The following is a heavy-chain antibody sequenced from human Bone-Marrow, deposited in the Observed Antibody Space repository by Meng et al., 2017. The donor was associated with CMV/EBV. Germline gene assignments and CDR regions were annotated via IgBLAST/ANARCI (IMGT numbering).Heavy chain of an antibody. CDR3: ARDSAGRRELIRSTTPWA. CDR1: GLIFSKYN. J-gene: IGHJ4*02. Sequence: GGSLRLSCAVSGLIFSKYNMNWVRQAPGKGLEWVSSITSNSGYIYYADSVKGRFTISGDNTKNSPYLQMDSLRAEVTAVYFCARDSAGRRELIRSTTPWAWGQGTLVTVSS. CDR2: ITSNSGYI. D-gene: IGHD1-7*01. V-gene: IGHV3-21*01.